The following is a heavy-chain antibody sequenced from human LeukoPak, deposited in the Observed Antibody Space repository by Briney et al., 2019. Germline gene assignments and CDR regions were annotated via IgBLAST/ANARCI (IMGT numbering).Heavy chain of an antibody. V-gene: IGHV3-9*01. CDR2: ISWDSGSI. CDR1: GFTFDDYA. J-gene: IGHJ6*03. D-gene: IGHD2-8*01. Sequence: PGGSLRLSCAASGFTFDDYAMHWVRQAPGKCLEWVSGISWDSGSIGYADSVKGRFTISRDNAKNSLYLQMNSLRAEDTALYYCAKSGGYCTNGVCYRSSDYYYYMDVWDKGTTVTVSS. CDR3: AKSGGYCTNGVCYRSSDYYYYMDV.